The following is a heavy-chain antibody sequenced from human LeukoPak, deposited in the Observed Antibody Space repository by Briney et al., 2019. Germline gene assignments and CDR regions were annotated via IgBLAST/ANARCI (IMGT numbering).Heavy chain of an antibody. CDR3: AKDMGIVVTIVDY. CDR1: GLTFDDHA. D-gene: IGHD5-12*01. Sequence: GRSLRLSCAASGLTFDDHAMHWVRQAPGKGLEWVSGISWNSGSIGYADSVKGRFTISRDNAKNSLYLQMNSLRAEDTALYYCAKDMGIVVTIVDYWGQGTLVTVSS. V-gene: IGHV3-9*01. CDR2: ISWNSGSI. J-gene: IGHJ4*02.